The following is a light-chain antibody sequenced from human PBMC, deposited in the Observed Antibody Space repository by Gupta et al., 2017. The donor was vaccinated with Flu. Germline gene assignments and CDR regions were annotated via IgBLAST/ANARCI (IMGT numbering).Light chain of an antibody. Sequence: SVLTQPPSASVTPGQRVTISCSGSNSNIGTNNVTWYQQLPGTAPKLLICSNNQRPSGVPDRFSGSKSGTSASLAISGLRAEDEADYYCAAWDYSLNGWVFGGGTKLTVL. J-gene: IGLJ3*02. CDR2: SNN. V-gene: IGLV1-44*01. CDR1: NSNIGTNN. CDR3: AAWDYSLNGWV.